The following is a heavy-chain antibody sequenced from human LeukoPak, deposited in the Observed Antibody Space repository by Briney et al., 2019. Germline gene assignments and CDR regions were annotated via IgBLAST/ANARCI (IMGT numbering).Heavy chain of an antibody. V-gene: IGHV3-49*04. J-gene: IGHJ4*02. D-gene: IGHD1-1*01. Sequence: GGSLRLSCTASGFTFGDYDMSWVRQAPGKGLEWVGFIRRKGAGGTPDYAAPVKGRFTISRDDSKSLAYLQMNSLKTEDTAVYYCNRGLEPSTGPDYWGQGTLVTVSS. CDR2: IRRKGAGGTP. CDR1: GFTFGDYD. CDR3: NRGLEPSTGPDY.